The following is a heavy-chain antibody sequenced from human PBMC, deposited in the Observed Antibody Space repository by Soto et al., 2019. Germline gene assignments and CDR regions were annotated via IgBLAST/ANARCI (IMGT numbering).Heavy chain of an antibody. V-gene: IGHV5-10-1*01. CDR3: ARRYCSSTSCPSKSYAMDV. D-gene: IGHD2-2*01. CDR1: GYRFSSYW. Sequence: GESLKISCKGFGYRFSSYWISWVRQMPGKGLEWMGRIDPSDAYTNYSPSFQGHVTISTDKSISTAYLQWSSLRASERAMYYCARRYCSSTSCPSKSYAMDVWGQGTTVTVS. CDR2: IDPSDAYT. J-gene: IGHJ6*02.